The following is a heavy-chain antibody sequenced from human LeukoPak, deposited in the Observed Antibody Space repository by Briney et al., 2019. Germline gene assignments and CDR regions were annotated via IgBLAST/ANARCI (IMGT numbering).Heavy chain of an antibody. D-gene: IGHD3-10*01. CDR1: GGSISRSYY. V-gene: IGHV4-39*07. CDR2: IYPSGNT. Sequence: PSETLSLTCTVSGGSISRSYYWGWIRQPPGKGLEWIASIYPSGNTYYNPSLRSRLSISVDTSKNQFSLKLASVTAADTAVYYCARDPRPIAYYYGSGSYSGFDYWGQGTLVTVSS. J-gene: IGHJ4*02. CDR3: ARDPRPIAYYYGSGSYSGFDY.